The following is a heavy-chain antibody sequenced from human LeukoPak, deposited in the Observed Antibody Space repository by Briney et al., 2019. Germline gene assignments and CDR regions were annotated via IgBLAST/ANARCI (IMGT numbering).Heavy chain of an antibody. Sequence: GGSLRLSCAASGFTFDDYAMHWVRQAPGKGLECVSLISGDGGSTYYADSVKGRFTISRDCSKNSLYLQMNSLRTDDTALYYCTKDHSGYAGDYFDYWGQGTLVTVSS. J-gene: IGHJ4*02. CDR2: ISGDGGST. CDR1: GFTFDDYA. D-gene: IGHD5-12*01. V-gene: IGHV3-43*02. CDR3: TKDHSGYAGDYFDY.